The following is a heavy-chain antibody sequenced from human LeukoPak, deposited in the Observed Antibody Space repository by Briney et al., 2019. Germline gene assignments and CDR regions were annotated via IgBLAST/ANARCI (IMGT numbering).Heavy chain of an antibody. CDR1: DFTFSSFT. J-gene: IGHJ4*01. Sequence: PGGSLRLSCAVSDFTFSSFTMHWVRQAPGKGLEWVATVSYDGTNQFYADSVKGRFTVSRDNSKNTMYLQMTALRPADTAVYFWGRGGGGGGAALLWFGELYYWGHGTLVTVSS. CDR3: GRGGGGGGAALLWFGELYY. V-gene: IGHV3-30*04. CDR2: VSYDGTNQ. D-gene: IGHD3-10*01.